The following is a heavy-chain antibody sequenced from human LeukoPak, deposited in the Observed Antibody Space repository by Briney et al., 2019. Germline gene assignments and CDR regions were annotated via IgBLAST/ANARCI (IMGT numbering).Heavy chain of an antibody. J-gene: IGHJ4*02. CDR2: ISNNVGST. CDR3: VKAALQYYYDTSGSLDY. Sequence: PGGSLRLSCSASGFTFGNYAMHWVRQAPGKGLEYVSTISNNVGSTYYADSVKGRFTISRDNSKNTLYLQMRSLRIEDTAVYYCVKAALQYYYDTSGSLDYWGQGTLVTVSS. CDR1: GFTFGNYA. V-gene: IGHV3-64D*09. D-gene: IGHD3-22*01.